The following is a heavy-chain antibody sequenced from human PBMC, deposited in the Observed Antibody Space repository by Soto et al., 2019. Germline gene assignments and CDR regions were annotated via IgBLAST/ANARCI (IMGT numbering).Heavy chain of an antibody. J-gene: IGHJ4*02. V-gene: IGHV3-21*01. CDR2: ISSASSET. Sequence: GGSLRPSCEASGFTFSRVGMNWCRQVPGKGLEWVASISSASSETWYADSVKGRFIISRDNAQNSLFLQMNTLRPEDSAIYYCARVAYWGPGTQVTVSS. CDR1: GFTFSRVG. CDR3: ARVAY.